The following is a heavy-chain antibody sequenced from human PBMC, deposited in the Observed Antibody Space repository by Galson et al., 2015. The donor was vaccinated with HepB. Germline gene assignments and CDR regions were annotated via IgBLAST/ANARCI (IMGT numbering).Heavy chain of an antibody. CDR2: MNPNSGNT. J-gene: IGHJ3*02. V-gene: IGHV1-8*01. CDR1: GYTFTSYD. Sequence: SVKVSCKASGYTFTSYDINWVRQATGQGLEWMGWMNPNSGNTGYAQKFQGRVTMTRNTSISTAYMELSSLRSEDTAVYYCAGRLAWFGEGAFDIWGQGTMVTVSS. CDR3: AGRLAWFGEGAFDI. D-gene: IGHD3-10*01.